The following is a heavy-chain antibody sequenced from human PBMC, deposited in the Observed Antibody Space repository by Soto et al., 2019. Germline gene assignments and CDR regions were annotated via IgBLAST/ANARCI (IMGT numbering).Heavy chain of an antibody. V-gene: IGHV1-58*01. J-gene: IGHJ6*02. CDR2: IVVGSGNT. CDR1: GFTFTSSA. D-gene: IGHD3-16*02. CDR3: ARDRVMITFGGVIAGPGGMDV. Sequence: SVKVSCKASGFTFTSSAVQWVRQARGQRLEWMGWIVVGSGNTNYAQKFQDRVTITRDMSTSTAYMELRSLRSDDTAVYYCARDRVMITFGGVIAGPGGMDVWGQGTTVTVSS.